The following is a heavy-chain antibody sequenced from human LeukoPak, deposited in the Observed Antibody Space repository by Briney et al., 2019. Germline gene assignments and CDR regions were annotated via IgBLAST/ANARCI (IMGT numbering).Heavy chain of an antibody. D-gene: IGHD3-3*01. V-gene: IGHV3-74*01. Sequence: GGSLRLSCAASGFTFSSYWMHWVRQAPGKGLVWLSRINGDGSSISYADSVKGRFTISRDNAKNSLYLQMNSLRAEDTAVYCCARAVSIFGVASLEFDYWGQGTLVTVSS. CDR3: ARAVSIFGVASLEFDY. J-gene: IGHJ4*02. CDR1: GFTFSSYW. CDR2: INGDGSSI.